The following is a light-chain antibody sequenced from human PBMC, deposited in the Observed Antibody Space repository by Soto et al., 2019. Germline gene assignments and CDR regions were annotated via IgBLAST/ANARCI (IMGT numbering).Light chain of an antibody. V-gene: IGKV3-15*01. CDR2: VAS. J-gene: IGKJ4*01. Sequence: EIVMTQSPATLSVSPGERATLSCRASQSVSSNLAWYQQKPGQTPKLLIYVASTRATGIPARFSGSGSGTEFTLTISRLEPEDFAVYSCQQYGSSPLTFGGGTKVEIK. CDR1: QSVSSN. CDR3: QQYGSSPLT.